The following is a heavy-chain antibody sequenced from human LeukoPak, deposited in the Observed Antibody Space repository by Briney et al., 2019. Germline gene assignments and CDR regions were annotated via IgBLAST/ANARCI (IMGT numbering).Heavy chain of an antibody. CDR1: GASLNSYF. V-gene: IGHV4-59*08. Sequence: PSETLSLTCTISGASLNSYFWTWGRQPPGKGLEWIGYISYSGNTNYNSSLKNRVTMSVDTSKSQFSLNLSSVTAADTAVYYFATTNWPSAHYFYHWGQGTLVTVSS. CDR3: ATTNWPSAHYFYH. CDR2: ISYSGNT. D-gene: IGHD7-27*01. J-gene: IGHJ4*02.